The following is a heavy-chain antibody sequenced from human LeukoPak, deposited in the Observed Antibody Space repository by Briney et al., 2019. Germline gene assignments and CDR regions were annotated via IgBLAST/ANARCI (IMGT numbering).Heavy chain of an antibody. CDR2: INHSGST. Sequence: SETLSLTCAVYGGSFSGYYWSWIRQPPGRGLEWIGEINHSGSTNYNPSLKSRVTISVDTSKNQFSLKLSSVTAADTAVYYCARQARTDNWFDPWGQGTLVTVSS. D-gene: IGHD4-17*01. CDR1: GGSFSGYY. V-gene: IGHV4-34*01. CDR3: ARQARTDNWFDP. J-gene: IGHJ5*02.